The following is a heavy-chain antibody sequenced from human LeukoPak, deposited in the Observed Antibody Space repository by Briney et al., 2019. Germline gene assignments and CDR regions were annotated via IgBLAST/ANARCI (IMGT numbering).Heavy chain of an antibody. V-gene: IGHV4-34*01. CDR1: GGSLSGYY. CDR2: INHSGSN. D-gene: IGHD3-22*01. Sequence: PSETLSLTCAVYGGSLSGYYWSWIRQPPGKGLEGIGEINHSGSNNHNPSLKTLVTISGDRSKTQFSLKLSSVTAADTAVYYCARGNSDPHYYDSSGQLAPDWGQGTLVTVSS. CDR3: ARGNSDPHYYDSSGQLAPD. J-gene: IGHJ4*02.